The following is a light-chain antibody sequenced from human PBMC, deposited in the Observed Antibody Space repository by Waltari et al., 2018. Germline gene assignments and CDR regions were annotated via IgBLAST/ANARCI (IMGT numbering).Light chain of an antibody. CDR3: AAWDDSLNGL. CDR1: SSNIGNNA. CDR2: YDD. Sequence: QSVLTQPPSVSEAPRQRVTISCSGSSSNIGNNAVNWYQQLPGKAPKLLIYYDDLLPSGGSDRFSGSKSGTSASLAISGLQSEDEADYYCAAWDDSLNGLFGGGTKLTVL. J-gene: IGLJ2*01. V-gene: IGLV1-36*01.